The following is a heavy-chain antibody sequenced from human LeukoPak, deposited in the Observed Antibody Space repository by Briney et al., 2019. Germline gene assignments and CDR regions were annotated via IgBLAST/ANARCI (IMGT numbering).Heavy chain of an antibody. D-gene: IGHD7-27*01. CDR1: GFKFSTYG. V-gene: IGHV3-33*01. CDR2: IWYDGSNK. J-gene: IGHJ4*02. CDR3: ARDRSWGSQCYFDY. Sequence: PGGSLRLSCAASGFKFSTYGIHWVRQAPGKGLEGVGVIWYDGSNKIYAESVRGRFAISRDNSKNTLYLQMTGLSAHDGAVYYCARDRSWGSQCYFDYWGQGTLVTVSS.